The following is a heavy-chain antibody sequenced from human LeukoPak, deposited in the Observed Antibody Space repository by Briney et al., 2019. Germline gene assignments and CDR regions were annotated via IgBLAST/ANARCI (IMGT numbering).Heavy chain of an antibody. CDR3: ARVYYPGSGSNFFDY. Sequence: PSGALSLTCTESGYSISSGYFWGWVRQPPGKGLEWIGSVYHSGNAYYNPSLKSRVTTSVDTSTNQFSLKLTSVTAADTAIYYCARVYYPGSGSNFFDYWGQGTLVTVSS. J-gene: IGHJ4*02. CDR1: GYSISSGYF. D-gene: IGHD3-10*01. V-gene: IGHV4-38-2*02. CDR2: VYHSGNA.